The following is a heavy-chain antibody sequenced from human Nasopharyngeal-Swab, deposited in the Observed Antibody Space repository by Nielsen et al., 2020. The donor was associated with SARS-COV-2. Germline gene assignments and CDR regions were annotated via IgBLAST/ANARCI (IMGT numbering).Heavy chain of an antibody. J-gene: IGHJ4*02. V-gene: IGHV3-23*03. CDR2: IYSGGNST. D-gene: IGHD6-13*01. CDR3: AKGLRSSSWYEDY. Sequence: WIRQPPGKGLEWVSVIYSGGNSTYYADSVKGRFTISRDNSKNTLYLQMNSLRAEDTAVYYCAKGLRSSSWYEDYWGQGTQVTVSS.